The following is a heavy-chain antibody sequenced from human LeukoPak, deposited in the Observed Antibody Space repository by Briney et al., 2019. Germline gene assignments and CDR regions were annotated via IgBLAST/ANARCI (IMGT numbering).Heavy chain of an antibody. J-gene: IGHJ4*02. CDR1: GFTFSSYA. CDR3: ARVRSSSCLDY. Sequence: GSLRLSCAASGFTFSSYAMHWVRQAPGKGLEWVAVISYDGSNKYYADSVKGRFTISRDNSKNTLYLQMNSLRAEDTAVYYCARVRSSSCLDYWGQGTLVTVSS. CDR2: ISYDGSNK. V-gene: IGHV3-30*01. D-gene: IGHD6-13*01.